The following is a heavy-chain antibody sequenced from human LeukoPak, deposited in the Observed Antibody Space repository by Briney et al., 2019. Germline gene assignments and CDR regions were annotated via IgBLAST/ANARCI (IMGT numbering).Heavy chain of an antibody. D-gene: IGHD5-12*01. J-gene: IGHJ4*02. CDR1: GGSISSYY. Sequence: PSETLSLTCTVSGGSISSYYWSWIRQPPGKGLEWIGYIYYSGSTNHNPSLKSRVTISVDTSKNQFSLKLSSVTAADTAVYYCARGDIVATVIDYWGQGTLVTVSS. V-gene: IGHV4-59*01. CDR2: IYYSGST. CDR3: ARGDIVATVIDY.